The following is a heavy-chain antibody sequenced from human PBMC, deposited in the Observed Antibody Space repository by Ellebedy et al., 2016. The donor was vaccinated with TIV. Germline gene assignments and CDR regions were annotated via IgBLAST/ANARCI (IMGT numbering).Heavy chain of an antibody. CDR1: GGSISSYY. CDR2: IYYSGST. V-gene: IGHV4-59*13. CDR3: ARTDDLGISTSSYFDY. J-gene: IGHJ4*02. Sequence: SETLSLTCSVSGGSISSYYWTWIRQPPGKGLEWIGYIYYSGSTYYNPSLKSRVTISVDTSKNQFSLKLSPVTAADTAVYYCARTDDLGISTSSYFDYWGQGTLVTVSS. D-gene: IGHD6-6*01.